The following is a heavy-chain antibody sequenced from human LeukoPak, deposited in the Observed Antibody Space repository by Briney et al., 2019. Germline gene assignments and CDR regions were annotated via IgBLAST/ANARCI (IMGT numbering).Heavy chain of an antibody. CDR3: AREGYCSSTSCYHWYFDL. J-gene: IGHJ2*01. V-gene: IGHV3-48*02. CDR1: GFTFSSYN. Sequence: PGGSLRLSCAASGFTFSSYNMNWVRQAPGKGLEWVSYISRSSSSIYYADSVKGRFTISRDNAKNSLYLQMNSLRDEDTAVYYCAREGYCSSTSCYHWYFDLWGRGTLVTVSS. CDR2: ISRSSSSI. D-gene: IGHD2-2*01.